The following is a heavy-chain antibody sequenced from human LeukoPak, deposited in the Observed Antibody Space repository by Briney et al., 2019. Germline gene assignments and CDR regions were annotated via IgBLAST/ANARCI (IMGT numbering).Heavy chain of an antibody. Sequence: PSETLSLTCTVSGGSISSYYWSWIRQSPGKGLEWIGYIYHSGSTQCNPALKSRVTMSVDTSKNQFSLKLSSVTAADTAIYYSARFIYASGGYYLDDWGQGILVTVSS. J-gene: IGHJ4*02. V-gene: IGHV4-59*08. D-gene: IGHD3-22*01. CDR1: GGSISSYY. CDR2: IYHSGST. CDR3: ARFIYASGGYYLDD.